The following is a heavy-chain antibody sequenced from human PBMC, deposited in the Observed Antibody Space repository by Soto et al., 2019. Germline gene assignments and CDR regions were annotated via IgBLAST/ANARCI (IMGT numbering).Heavy chain of an antibody. CDR2: ISYDGSNK. Sequence: QVQLVESGGGVVQPGRSLRLSCAASGFTFSSYAMHWVRQAPGKGLEWVAVISYDGSNKYYADSVKGRFTTSRDNSKNTLYLQMNSLRAEDTAVYYCARGLGGSIVQLAPGFYYYGMDVWGQGTTVTVSS. D-gene: IGHD3-16*01. V-gene: IGHV3-30-3*01. CDR1: GFTFSSYA. CDR3: ARGLGGSIVQLAPGFYYYGMDV. J-gene: IGHJ6*02.